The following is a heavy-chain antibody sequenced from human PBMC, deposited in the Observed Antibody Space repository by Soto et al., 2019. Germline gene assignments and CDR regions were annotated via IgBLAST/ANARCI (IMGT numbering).Heavy chain of an antibody. J-gene: IGHJ4*01. D-gene: IGHD1-26*01. V-gene: IGHV6-1*01. CDR1: GDSVSSNNAG. CDR2: TYYRSKWYY. CDR3: ARGEQYSGRIFDY. Sequence: PSQTLSLTCAITGDSVSSNNAGWSWVRQSPSRGLEWLGRTYYRSKWYYEYAVSVRGRITINPDTSKNQYSLQLNSVTPEDTAVYFCARGEQYSGRIFDYWGQGTLVTVSS.